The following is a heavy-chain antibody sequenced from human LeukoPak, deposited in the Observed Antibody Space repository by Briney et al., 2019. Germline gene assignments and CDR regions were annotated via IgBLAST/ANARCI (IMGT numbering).Heavy chain of an antibody. V-gene: IGHV5-51*01. CDR2: IYPGDSDT. J-gene: IGHJ4*02. CDR3: ARTSYDYVWGSYRSNFDY. CDR1: GYSFTSYW. D-gene: IGHD3-16*02. Sequence: GESLKISCKGSGYSFTSYWIGWVRQMPGKGLERMGIIYPGDSDTRYSPSFQGQVTISADKSISTAYLQWSSLKASDTAMYYCARTSYDYVWGSYRSNFDYWGQGTLVTVSS.